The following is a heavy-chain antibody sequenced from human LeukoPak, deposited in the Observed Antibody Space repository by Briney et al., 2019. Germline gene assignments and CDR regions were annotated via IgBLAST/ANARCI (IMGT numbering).Heavy chain of an antibody. D-gene: IGHD4-17*01. CDR2: IRNKANSYAT. Sequence: GGSLRLSCAASGFTFSGSAMHWVRQASGKGLEWVGRIRNKANSYATEYATSVKGRFTISRDDSKNTAYLQMNSLKTEDTAVYYCMSPMTTVPSRDYWGQGTLVTVSS. CDR3: MSPMTTVPSRDY. V-gene: IGHV3-73*01. J-gene: IGHJ4*02. CDR1: GFTFSGSA.